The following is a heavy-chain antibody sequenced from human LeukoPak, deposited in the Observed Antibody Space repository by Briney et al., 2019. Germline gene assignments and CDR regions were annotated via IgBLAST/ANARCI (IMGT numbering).Heavy chain of an antibody. CDR3: ARDESKRIAVAGTSSGYYYGMDV. J-gene: IGHJ6*02. CDR1: GGSISGYY. CDR2: IYYIGGIT. Sequence: SESLCVTRAVSGGSISGYYWSWIRQPPGEGRGWVGYIYYIGGITYYNPSLKSRVTISVDTSKNQFSLSLSSVTAADTAVYYCARDESKRIAVAGTSSGYYYGMDVWGQGTTVTVSS. V-gene: IGHV4-59*12. D-gene: IGHD6-19*01.